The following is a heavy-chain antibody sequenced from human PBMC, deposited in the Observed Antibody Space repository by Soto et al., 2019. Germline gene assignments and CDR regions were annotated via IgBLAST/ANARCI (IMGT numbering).Heavy chain of an antibody. V-gene: IGHV4-30-4*01. CDR3: ARENSGYDPTGSFDY. Sequence: QVQLQESGPGLVKPSQTLSLTCTFSGGSISSSSYYWSWIRQPPGKGLEWIGYIYYSGSTYYNPSLKSRVTISVDTSKNQFSLKLNSVTAADTAVYYCARENSGYDPTGSFDYWGQGTLVTVSS. J-gene: IGHJ4*02. CDR1: GGSISSSSYY. CDR2: IYYSGST. D-gene: IGHD5-12*01.